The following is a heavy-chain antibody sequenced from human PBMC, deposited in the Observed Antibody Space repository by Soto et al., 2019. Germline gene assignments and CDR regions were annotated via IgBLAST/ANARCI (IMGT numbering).Heavy chain of an antibody. V-gene: IGHV1-46*01. J-gene: IGHJ4*02. D-gene: IGHD3-16*01. CDR2: INPSGGST. Sequence: ASVKVSCKASGYTFTSYGISWVRQAPGQGLEWMGIINPSGGSTSYAQKFQGRVTMTRDTSTSTVYMELSSLRSEDTAVYYCARISRGGSSDYWGQGTLVTVSS. CDR3: ARISRGGSSDY. CDR1: GYTFTSYG.